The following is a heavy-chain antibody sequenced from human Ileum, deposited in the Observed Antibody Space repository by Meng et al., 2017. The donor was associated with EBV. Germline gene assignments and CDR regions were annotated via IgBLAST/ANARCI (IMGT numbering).Heavy chain of an antibody. Sequence: QVQLQGSGPGLVKPSGTLSLTCAGSGGAISRSDWWSWVRQPPGKGLEWIGETSHSGSTNYSPSLKSRVTISLDKSKNQLSLKLNSVTAADTAVYYCASSDYYRSDYWGQGTPVTVSS. D-gene: IGHD3-22*01. J-gene: IGHJ4*02. CDR3: ASSDYYRSDY. V-gene: IGHV4-4*02. CDR2: TSHSGST. CDR1: GGAISRSDW.